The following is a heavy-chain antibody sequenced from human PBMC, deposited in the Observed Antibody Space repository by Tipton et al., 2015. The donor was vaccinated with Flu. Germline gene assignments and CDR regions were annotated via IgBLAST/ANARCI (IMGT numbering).Heavy chain of an antibody. CDR1: GASISSYY. D-gene: IGHD3-10*01. CDR3: ATTTYYYGSGSHDY. J-gene: IGHJ4*02. V-gene: IGHV4-59*12. CDR2: VYHGGTT. Sequence: TLSLTCIVSGASISSYYWSWIRQPPGKGLEWIGCVYHGGTTYYNPSLKSRVAISLDTFKNQFSLKLTSVTAADTAVYYCATTTYYYGSGSHDYWGQGTLVTVSS.